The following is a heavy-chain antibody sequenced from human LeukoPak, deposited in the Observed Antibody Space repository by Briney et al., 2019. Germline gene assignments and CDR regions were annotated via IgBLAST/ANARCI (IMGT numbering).Heavy chain of an antibody. CDR1: GFTFNTYT. CDR2: ISRSSSYI. J-gene: IGHJ4*02. Sequence: PGGSLRLSCAASGFTFNTYTMDWVRQPPGKGLEWASSISRSSSYIYYSDSVKGRFTMSRDNAKNSLYLQMNSLRAEDTAVYYCARGTLGLNPDIFEEWGQGTLVTVSS. V-gene: IGHV3-21*01. D-gene: IGHD7-27*01. CDR3: ARGTLGLNPDIFEE.